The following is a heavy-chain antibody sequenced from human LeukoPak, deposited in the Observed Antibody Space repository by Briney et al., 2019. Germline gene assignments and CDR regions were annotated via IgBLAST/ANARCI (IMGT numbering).Heavy chain of an antibody. J-gene: IGHJ5*02. V-gene: IGHV1-46*01. D-gene: IGHD4-17*01. CDR3: ARSGASMATVTSNWFDP. CDR1: GYTFTSYY. Sequence: ASVKVSCKASGYTFTSYYMHCVRQAPGQGLEWMAIINPSGGSTSYAQKFQGRVTMTRDTSTSTVYMELSSLRSEDTAVYYCARSGASMATVTSNWFDPWGQGTLVTVSS. CDR2: INPSGGST.